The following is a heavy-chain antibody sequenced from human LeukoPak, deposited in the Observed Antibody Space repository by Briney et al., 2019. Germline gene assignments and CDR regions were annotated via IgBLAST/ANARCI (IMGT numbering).Heavy chain of an antibody. V-gene: IGHV3-7*03. CDR2: IKRDQSER. J-gene: IGHJ3*02. CDR3: ATPRRITWDAFDI. CDR1: GFTFSSYW. Sequence: GGSLRLSCAASGFTFSSYWMSWVRQTPGKGLEWVANIKRDQSERHYVDSVKGRFTISRDNAKNSLYLQMNSLRADDTAVYYCATPRRITWDAFDIWGQGTMVTVSS. D-gene: IGHD1-14*01.